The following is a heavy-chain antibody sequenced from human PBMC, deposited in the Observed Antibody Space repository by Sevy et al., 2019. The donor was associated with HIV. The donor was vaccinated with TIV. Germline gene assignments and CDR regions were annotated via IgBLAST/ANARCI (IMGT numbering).Heavy chain of an antibody. D-gene: IGHD1-1*01. Sequence: GGSLRLSCTASGFTFGDYAMSWVRHAPGKGLEWVAFLKSRGYGGTIDHAASVKGRFTISRDDSKSIAYLQMNDLKTEDTAVYYWTRWKGAQSIFDYWGQGALVTVSS. CDR1: GFTFGDYA. CDR2: LKSRGYGGTI. J-gene: IGHJ4*02. CDR3: TRWKGAQSIFDY. V-gene: IGHV3-49*04.